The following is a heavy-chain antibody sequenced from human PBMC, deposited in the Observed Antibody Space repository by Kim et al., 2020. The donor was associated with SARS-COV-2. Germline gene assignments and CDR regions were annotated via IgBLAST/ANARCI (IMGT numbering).Heavy chain of an antibody. CDR3: ASLRVVGDYYYYGMDV. J-gene: IGHJ6*02. CDR1: GGSISSGGYY. D-gene: IGHD2-2*01. Sequence: SETLSLTCTVSGGSISSGGYYWSWIRQHPGKGLEWIGYIYYSGSTYYNPSLKSRVTISVDTSKNQFSLKLSSVTAADTAVYYCASLRVVGDYYYYGMDVWGQGTTVTVSS. CDR2: IYYSGST. V-gene: IGHV4-31*03.